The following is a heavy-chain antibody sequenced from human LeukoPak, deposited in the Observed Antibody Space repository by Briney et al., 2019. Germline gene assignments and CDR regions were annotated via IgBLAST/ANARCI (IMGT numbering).Heavy chain of an antibody. Sequence: SETLSLTCAVYGGSLSDYYWSWIRQPAGKGLEWIGEINHSGSTNYNPSLKSRVTISVDTSKNQFSLKLSSVTAADTAVYYCARHPDYYGSGSYGNWFDPWGQGTLVTVSS. CDR1: GGSLSDYY. D-gene: IGHD3-10*01. CDR2: INHSGST. CDR3: ARHPDYYGSGSYGNWFDP. V-gene: IGHV4-34*01. J-gene: IGHJ5*02.